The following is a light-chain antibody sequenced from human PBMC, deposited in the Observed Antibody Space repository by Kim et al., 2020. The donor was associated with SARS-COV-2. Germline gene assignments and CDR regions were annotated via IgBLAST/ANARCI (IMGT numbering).Light chain of an antibody. Sequence: ASVGRRVTYTGRASQSISSYLNWYQQKPGKAPKLLIYAASSLQSGVPSRFSGSGSGTDFTLTISSLQPEDFATYYCQQSYSTPRTFGQGTKVEIK. CDR1: QSISSY. CDR2: AAS. J-gene: IGKJ1*01. V-gene: IGKV1-39*01. CDR3: QQSYSTPRT.